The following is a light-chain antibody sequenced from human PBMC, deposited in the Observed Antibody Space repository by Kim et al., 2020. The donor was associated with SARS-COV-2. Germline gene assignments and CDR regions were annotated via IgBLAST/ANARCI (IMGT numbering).Light chain of an antibody. J-gene: IGLJ2*01. Sequence: SVSQGQTASLTCSGDKLGDKYACWYQQKPGQSPVLVIYQDSKRPSGIPERFSGSNSGNTATLTISGTQAMDEADYYCQAWDSSDVVFGGGTQLTVI. CDR3: QAWDSSDVV. CDR1: KLGDKY. CDR2: QDS. V-gene: IGLV3-1*01.